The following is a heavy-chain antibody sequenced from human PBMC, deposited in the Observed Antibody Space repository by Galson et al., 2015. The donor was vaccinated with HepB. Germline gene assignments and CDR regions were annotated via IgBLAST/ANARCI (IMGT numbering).Heavy chain of an antibody. CDR2: MNPNSGNT. V-gene: IGHV1-8*01. Sequence: SVKVSCKASGYTFTSYDINWVRQATGQGLEWMGWMNPNSGNTGYAQKFQGRVTMTRNTSISTAYMELSSLRSEDTAVYYCARWGRTRNDMDVWGQGTTVTVSS. J-gene: IGHJ6*02. D-gene: IGHD7-27*01. CDR3: ARWGRTRNDMDV. CDR1: GYTFTSYD.